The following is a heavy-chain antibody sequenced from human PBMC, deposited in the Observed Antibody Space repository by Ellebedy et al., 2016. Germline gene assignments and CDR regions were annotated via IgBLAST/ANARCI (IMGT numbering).Heavy chain of an antibody. D-gene: IGHD5-18*01. J-gene: IGHJ4*02. CDR1: GGSLSGYY. V-gene: IGHV4-34*01. Sequence: SETLSLTCAVYGGSLSGYYWSWIRQPPGKGLEWIGEINHSGDTNYNPSLKSRVTISVDTSKNQFPLKLNSVTAADTAVYYCARVHRPSYTSGRRFDYWGQGTLVTVSS. CDR2: INHSGDT. CDR3: ARVHRPSYTSGRRFDY.